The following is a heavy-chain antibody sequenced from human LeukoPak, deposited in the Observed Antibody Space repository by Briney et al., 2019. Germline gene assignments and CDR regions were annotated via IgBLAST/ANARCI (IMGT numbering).Heavy chain of an antibody. J-gene: IGHJ6*04. CDR1: GGSFSGYY. D-gene: IGHD6-19*01. CDR2: INHSGST. V-gene: IGHV4-34*01. Sequence: SETLFLTCAVYGGSFSGYYWSWIRQPPGKGLEWIGEINHSGSTNYNPSLKSRVTISVDTSENQFSLKLSSVTAADTAVYYCARDPLIAVAGTMNYYGMDVWGKGTTVTVSS. CDR3: ARDPLIAVAGTMNYYGMDV.